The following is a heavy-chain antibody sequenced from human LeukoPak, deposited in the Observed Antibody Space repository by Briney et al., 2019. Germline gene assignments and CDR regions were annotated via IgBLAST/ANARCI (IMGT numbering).Heavy chain of an antibody. Sequence: TGGSLRLSCAASGFTVSSNYMSWVRQAPGKGLEWVGRIKSKTDGGTTDYAAPVKGRFTISRDDSKNTLYLQMNSLKTEDTAVYYCTTRAGYYRSFDYWGQGTLVTVSS. V-gene: IGHV3-15*01. CDR2: IKSKTDGGTT. CDR1: GFTVSSNY. CDR3: TTRAGYYRSFDY. D-gene: IGHD3-22*01. J-gene: IGHJ4*02.